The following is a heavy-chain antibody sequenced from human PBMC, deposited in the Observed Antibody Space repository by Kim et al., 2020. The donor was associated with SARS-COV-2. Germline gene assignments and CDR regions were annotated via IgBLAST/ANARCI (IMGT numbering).Heavy chain of an antibody. V-gene: IGHV3-30*07. CDR3: ARGHRYSSGWYGAFDI. D-gene: IGHD6-19*01. Sequence: DSAEGRFTISRDNSQNTLYLQMNSLGAEHTAVYYCARGHRYSSGWYGAFDIWGQGTMVTVSS. J-gene: IGHJ3*02.